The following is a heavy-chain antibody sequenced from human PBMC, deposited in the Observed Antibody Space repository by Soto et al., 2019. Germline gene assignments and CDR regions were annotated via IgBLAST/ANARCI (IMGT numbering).Heavy chain of an antibody. V-gene: IGHV1-46*03. D-gene: IGHD3-16*01. J-gene: IGHJ6*02. CDR3: AREGLRSFYYYGMDV. CDR1: GYTFTSYY. CDR2: INPSGGST. Sequence: ASVKVSCKASGYTFTSYYMHWVRQAPGQGLEWTGIINPSGGSTSYAQKYQGRVTMTRDTSTSTVYMELSSLRSEDTAVYYCAREGLRSFYYYGMDVWGQGTTVTVSS.